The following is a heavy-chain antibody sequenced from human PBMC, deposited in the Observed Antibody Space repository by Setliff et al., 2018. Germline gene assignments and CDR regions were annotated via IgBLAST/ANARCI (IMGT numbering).Heavy chain of an antibody. D-gene: IGHD6-25*01. Sequence: CAASGFTFSNYEMHWVRQAPGKGLEWVSSISPDGIHIYYADSVKGRFTISRDNARDSLYLHMNSLGAEDTAVYYCARSPANGGHDAFDIWGQGTMVTVSS. CDR1: GFTFSNYE. CDR2: ISPDGIHI. V-gene: IGHV3-48*03. J-gene: IGHJ3*02. CDR3: ARSPANGGHDAFDI.